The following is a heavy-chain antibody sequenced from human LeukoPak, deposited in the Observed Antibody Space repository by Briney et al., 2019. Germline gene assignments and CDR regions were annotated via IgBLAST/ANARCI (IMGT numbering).Heavy chain of an antibody. V-gene: IGHV3-30*18. CDR1: GFTFSSYG. CDR2: ISYDGSNK. D-gene: IGHD4-17*01. J-gene: IGHJ4*02. Sequence: GGSLRLSCAASGFTFSSYGMHWVRQAPGKGLEWVAVISYDGSNKYYADSVKGRFTISRDNSKNTLYLQMNSLRAEDTAVYYCAKKVAGDYGVDYWGQGTLVTASS. CDR3: AKKVAGDYGVDY.